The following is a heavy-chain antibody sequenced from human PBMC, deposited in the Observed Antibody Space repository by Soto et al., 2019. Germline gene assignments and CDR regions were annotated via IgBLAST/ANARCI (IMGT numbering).Heavy chain of an antibody. J-gene: IGHJ4*02. CDR1: GASITSNNW. Sequence: PSETLSLTCVVSGASITSNNWWSWVRQPPGKGLEWVGEVYHSGTTNYNPSLKSRVTLSVDKSKNQFSLKVTSVTAADTAVYYCAKDGSRHPYYSDKWGQGTLVTVSS. V-gene: IGHV4-4*02. CDR3: AKDGSRHPYYSDK. D-gene: IGHD3-10*01. CDR2: VYHSGTT.